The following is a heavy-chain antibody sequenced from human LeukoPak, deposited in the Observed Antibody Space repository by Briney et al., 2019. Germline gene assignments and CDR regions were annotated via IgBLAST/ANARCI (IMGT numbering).Heavy chain of an antibody. CDR3: ARGRFGSSLYYYYGMDV. D-gene: IGHD6-13*01. CDR1: GYSFTSYW. J-gene: IGHJ6*02. Sequence: GESLKISCKGSGYSFTSYWIGWVRQMPGKGLEWMGIIYPGDSDTRYSPSFQGQVTISADKSISTAYLQWSSLKASDTAMYYCARGRFGSSLYYYYGMDVWGQGTTVTVSS. CDR2: IYPGDSDT. V-gene: IGHV5-51*01.